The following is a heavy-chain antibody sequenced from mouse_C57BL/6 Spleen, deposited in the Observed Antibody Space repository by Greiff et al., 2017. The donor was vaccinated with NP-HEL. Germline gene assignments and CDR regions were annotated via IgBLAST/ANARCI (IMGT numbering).Heavy chain of an antibody. Sequence: LPSGAGLVQPGESLKLSCESNEYDFPSPDMSWVRNTPETWLALVAALISDGGSTYYPDTMERSFIISRDNTKKTLYLQMSRLRSEDTALYYCARHYYGSSWFAYWGQGTLVTVSA. D-gene: IGHD1-1*01. J-gene: IGHJ3*01. V-gene: IGHV5-2*01. CDR3: ARHYYGSSWFAY. CDR2: LISDGGST. CDR1: EYDFPSPD.